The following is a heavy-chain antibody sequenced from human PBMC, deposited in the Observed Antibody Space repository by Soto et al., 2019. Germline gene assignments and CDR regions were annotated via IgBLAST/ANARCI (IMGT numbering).Heavy chain of an antibody. CDR1: GFIFSTYA. D-gene: IGHD3-22*01. V-gene: IGHV3-30*04. Sequence: QVQLVESGGGVVQPGRSLRLSCAASGFIFSTYAMHWVRQAPGKGLEWVTFISYDGRNKYYADSVKDRFTISRDNSKNTLYLLINRLRTEDTAVYYCAREYDSSGYGYDAFDIWGQGTMVTVSS. CDR2: ISYDGRNK. J-gene: IGHJ3*02. CDR3: AREYDSSGYGYDAFDI.